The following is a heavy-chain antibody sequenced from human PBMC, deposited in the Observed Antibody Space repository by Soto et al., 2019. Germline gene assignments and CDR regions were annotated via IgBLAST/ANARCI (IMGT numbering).Heavy chain of an antibody. D-gene: IGHD3-16*01. Sequence: QVQLVQSGAEVKKPGASVKVSCKASGYTFTSYGISWVRQAPGQGLEWMGWINPYNGNTNYSQKVQGRVTMNTDTTTNTAYMELRSLRSDDTAVYYCAGDWFGIDYWGQGTLVTVSS. CDR3: AGDWFGIDY. CDR2: INPYNGNT. CDR1: GYTFTSYG. J-gene: IGHJ4*02. V-gene: IGHV1-18*01.